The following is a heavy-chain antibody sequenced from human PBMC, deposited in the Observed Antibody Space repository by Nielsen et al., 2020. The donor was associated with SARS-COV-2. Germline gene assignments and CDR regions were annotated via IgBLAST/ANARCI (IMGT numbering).Heavy chain of an antibody. CDR2: IYYSGST. Sequence: SETLSLTCTVSGGSISSSSYYWGWIRQPPGKGLEWIGSIYYSGSTYYNPSLKSRVTISLDTSKNQFSLKLSSVTAADTAVYYCARTYYDSSGLDAFDIWGQGTMVTVSS. V-gene: IGHV4-39*07. J-gene: IGHJ3*02. D-gene: IGHD3-22*01. CDR3: ARTYYDSSGLDAFDI. CDR1: GGSISSSSYY.